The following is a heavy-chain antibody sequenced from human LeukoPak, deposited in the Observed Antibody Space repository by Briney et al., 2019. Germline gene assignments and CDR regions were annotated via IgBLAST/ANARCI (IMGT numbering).Heavy chain of an antibody. J-gene: IGHJ4*02. V-gene: IGHV3-30-3*01. Sequence: PGRSLRLSCAASGFTFSSYAMHWGRQAPGKGLEWVAVISYDGSNKYYADSVEGRFTISRDNSKNTLYLQMNSLRAEDTAVYYCASDSYCGGDCYSANDYWGQGTLVTVTS. CDR2: ISYDGSNK. CDR1: GFTFSSYA. CDR3: ASDSYCGGDCYSANDY. D-gene: IGHD2-21*02.